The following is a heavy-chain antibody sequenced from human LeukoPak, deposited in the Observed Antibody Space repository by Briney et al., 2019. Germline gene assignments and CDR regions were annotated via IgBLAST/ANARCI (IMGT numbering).Heavy chain of an antibody. J-gene: IGHJ6*03. CDR1: GFTFSSYA. CDR3: ARDRRSSSAPVDYYMDV. V-gene: IGHV3-30-3*01. CDR2: ISYDGSNK. Sequence: PGGSLRLSCAASGFTFSSYAMHWVRQAPGKGLEWVAVISYDGSNKYYADSVKGRFTISRDNSKNTLYLQMNSLRAEDTAVYYCARDRRSSSAPVDYYMDVWGKGTTVTVSS. D-gene: IGHD6-6*01.